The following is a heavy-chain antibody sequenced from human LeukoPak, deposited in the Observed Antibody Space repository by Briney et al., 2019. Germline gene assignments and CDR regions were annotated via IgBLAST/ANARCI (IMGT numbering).Heavy chain of an antibody. V-gene: IGHV1-69*06. CDR3: AREYSSSGYYFDY. CDR2: IIPIFGTA. D-gene: IGHD6-6*01. J-gene: IGHJ4*02. Sequence: SVKVSCKASGGTFSSYAISWVRQAPGQGLEWMGGIIPIFGTANYAQKFQGRVTITADKSTSTAYMELISLRSEDTAVYYCAREYSSSGYYFDYWGQGTLVTVSS. CDR1: GGTFSSYA.